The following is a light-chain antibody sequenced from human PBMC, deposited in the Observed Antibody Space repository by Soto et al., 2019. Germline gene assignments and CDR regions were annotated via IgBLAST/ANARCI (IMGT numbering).Light chain of an antibody. CDR2: GNI. V-gene: IGLV1-40*01. J-gene: IGLJ2*01. CDR3: QSYDSSLSGVV. CDR1: SSNIEAGYG. Sequence: QLVLTQPPSVSGAPGQRVTISCTGSSSNIEAGYGVHWYQQLPGTAPKLLIYGNINRPSGVPDRFSGSKSGTSASLAITGLQTEDEADYYCQSYDSSLSGVVFGGGTKLTVL.